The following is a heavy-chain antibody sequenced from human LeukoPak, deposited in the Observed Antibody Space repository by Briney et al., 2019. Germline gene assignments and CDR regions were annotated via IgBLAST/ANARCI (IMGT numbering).Heavy chain of an antibody. J-gene: IGHJ4*02. V-gene: IGHV4-4*07. CDR2: IYTSGST. D-gene: IGHD2-15*01. CDR1: GGSISSYH. Sequence: SETLSLTCTVSGGSISSYHWSWIRQPAGKGLEWIGRIYTSGSTDYNPSLKSRVTMSVATSKNQFSLKLSSVTAADTAVYYCARAPFEYCSGGICYSRHTFDYWGQGALVIVSS. CDR3: ARAPFEYCSGGICYSRHTFDY.